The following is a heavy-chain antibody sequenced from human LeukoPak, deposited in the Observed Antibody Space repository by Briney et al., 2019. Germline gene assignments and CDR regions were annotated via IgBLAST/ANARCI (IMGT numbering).Heavy chain of an antibody. CDR2: INPNNGGT. J-gene: IGHJ4*02. CDR1: GYTFTGYY. D-gene: IGHD3-10*01. Sequence: ASVKVSCKASGYTFTGYYMHWVRQAPGQGLEWMGWINPNNGGTNYAQKFQGRVTMTRDTSISTAYMELRSLRSDGTAVYYCARDLYSRRMNYYGSGSYFAYWGQGTLVTVSS. CDR3: ARDLYSRRMNYYGSGSYFAY. V-gene: IGHV1-2*02.